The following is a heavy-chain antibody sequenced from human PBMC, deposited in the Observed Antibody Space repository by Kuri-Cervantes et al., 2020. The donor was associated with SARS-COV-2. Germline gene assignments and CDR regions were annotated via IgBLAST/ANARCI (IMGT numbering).Heavy chain of an antibody. J-gene: IGHJ4*02. CDR3: ARDDYGDGFTY. CDR1: GFTFSSYD. D-gene: IGHD4-17*01. V-gene: IGHV3-13*03. Sequence: GESLKISCAACGFTFSSYDMHWVRQATGKGLEWVSAIGTAGGTYYPGSVKGQFTISRENAKNSLYLQMNSLRAGDTAVYYCARDDYGDGFTYWGQGTLVTVSS. CDR2: IGTAGGT.